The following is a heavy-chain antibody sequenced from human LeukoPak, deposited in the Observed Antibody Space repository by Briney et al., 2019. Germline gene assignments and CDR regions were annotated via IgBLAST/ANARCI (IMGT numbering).Heavy chain of an antibody. J-gene: IGHJ6*03. Sequence: TSETLSLTCTVSGGSISSSSYYWGWIRQPPGKGLEWIGSIYYSGGTYYNPSLKSRVTISVDTSKNQFSLKLSSVTAADTAVYYCAREGFSYYYYMDVWGKGTTVTVSS. CDR3: AREGFSYYYYMDV. V-gene: IGHV4-39*02. CDR2: IYYSGGT. CDR1: GGSISSSSYY.